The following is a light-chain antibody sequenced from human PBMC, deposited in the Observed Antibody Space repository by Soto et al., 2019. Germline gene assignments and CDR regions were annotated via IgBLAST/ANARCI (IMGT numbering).Light chain of an antibody. CDR2: KVS. CDR3: MQGTHWPWT. V-gene: IGKV2-30*01. CDR1: QSLTYTDGNTY. Sequence: DAVMTQSPLSLAVTLGQPASISCRSSQSLTYTDGNTYLIWFQQRPGQSPRRLSYKVSNRDSGVPDRFTGSGSGTDFTLSISRVEAEDVGVYYCMQGTHWPWTIGQGTKVEI. J-gene: IGKJ1*01.